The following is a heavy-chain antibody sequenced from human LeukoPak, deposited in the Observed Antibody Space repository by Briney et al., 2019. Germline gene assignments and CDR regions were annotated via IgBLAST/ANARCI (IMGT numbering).Heavy chain of an antibody. V-gene: IGHV3-21*01. Sequence: GGSLRLSCAASGFTFSSYSMNWVRQAPGKGLEWVSFIRSSSSYIYYADSVKGRFTISRDNAKNSLYPQMNSLRAEDTAVYYCARPGIAVAGEFFDYWGQGTLVTVSS. J-gene: IGHJ4*02. CDR3: ARPGIAVAGEFFDY. CDR2: IRSSSSYI. CDR1: GFTFSSYS. D-gene: IGHD6-19*01.